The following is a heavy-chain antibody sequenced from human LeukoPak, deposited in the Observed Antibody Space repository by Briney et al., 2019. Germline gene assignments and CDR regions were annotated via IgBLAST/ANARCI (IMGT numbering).Heavy chain of an antibody. CDR3: ARDQALDGFDY. V-gene: IGHV3-7*01. J-gene: IGHJ4*02. D-gene: IGHD3-9*01. CDR2: IKQDGSEK. Sequence: GGSLRLSCAASGFTFSDYYMGWIRQAPGKGLEWVANIKQDGSEKYYVDSVKGRFTISRDNAKNSLYLQMNSLRAEDTAVYYCARDQALDGFDYWGQGTLVTVSS. CDR1: GFTFSDYY.